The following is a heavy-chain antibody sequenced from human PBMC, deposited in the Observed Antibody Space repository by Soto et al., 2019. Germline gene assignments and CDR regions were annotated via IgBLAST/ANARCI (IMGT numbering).Heavy chain of an antibody. CDR2: ISAYNGNT. CDR1: GYTFTSYG. V-gene: IGHV1-18*04. D-gene: IGHD5-12*01. J-gene: IGHJ6*02. Sequence: GASVKVSCKASGYTFTSYGIGWVRQAPGQGLEWMGWISAYNGNTNYAQKLQGRVTMTTDTSTSTAYMELRSLRSDDTAVYYCARELDIVATEDYGMDVWGQGTTVTVSS. CDR3: ARELDIVATEDYGMDV.